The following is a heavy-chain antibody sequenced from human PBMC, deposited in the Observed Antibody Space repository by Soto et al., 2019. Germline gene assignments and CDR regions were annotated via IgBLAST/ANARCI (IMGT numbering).Heavy chain of an antibody. CDR1: GYTFTSYG. CDR2: ISAYNGNT. J-gene: IGHJ6*02. D-gene: IGHD5-18*01. CDR3: AREKARYSPKTYYGMDV. V-gene: IGHV1-18*01. Sequence: ASVKVSCKASGYTFTSYGMSWVRQAPGQGLEWMGWISAYNGNTNYAQKLQGRVTMTTDTSTSTAYMELRSLRSDDTAVYYCAREKARYSPKTYYGMDVWGQGTTVTVSS.